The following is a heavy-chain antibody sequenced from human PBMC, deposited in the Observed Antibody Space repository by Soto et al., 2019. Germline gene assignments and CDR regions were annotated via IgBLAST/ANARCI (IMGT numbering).Heavy chain of an antibody. CDR1: GFTFSSYG. D-gene: IGHD6-19*01. V-gene: IGHV3-30*18. J-gene: IGHJ6*02. Sequence: PGGSLRLSCAASGFTFSSYGMHWVRQAPGKGLEWVAVISYDGSNKYYADSVKGRFTISRDNSKNTLYLQMNSLRAEDTAVYYCAKAGSVLYGMDVWGQGTTVTV. CDR3: AKAGSVLYGMDV. CDR2: ISYDGSNK.